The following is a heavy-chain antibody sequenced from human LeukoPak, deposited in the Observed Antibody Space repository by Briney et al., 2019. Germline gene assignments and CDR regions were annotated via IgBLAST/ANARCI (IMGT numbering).Heavy chain of an antibody. J-gene: IGHJ5*02. CDR3: ARGHDYGDYPNWFDP. V-gene: IGHV3-48*01. Sequence: GGSLRLSCAASGFTFSTYTMNWVRQAPGKGLEWVSYISSSSSTIYSADSVKGRFTISRDNAKNSLYLQMNSRRAEDTAVYYCARGHDYGDYPNWFDPWGQGTLVTVSS. CDR2: ISSSSSTI. CDR1: GFTFSTYT. D-gene: IGHD4-17*01.